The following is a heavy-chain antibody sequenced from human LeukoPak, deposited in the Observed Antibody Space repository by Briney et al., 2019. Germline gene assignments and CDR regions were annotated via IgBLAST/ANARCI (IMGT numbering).Heavy chain of an antibody. CDR3: WRGSPYPYDY. V-gene: IGHV5-51*01. Sequence: ESLLIFSKASGCSSTSYCIGWVCQLPPQGLERMGIISPGDCDTSYNPSFQGQVTISADNSTNTAFLQWISLKASATAADYCWRGSPYPYDYWGHRTLVTASS. CDR1: GCSSTSYC. CDR2: ISPGDCDT. J-gene: IGHJ4*01.